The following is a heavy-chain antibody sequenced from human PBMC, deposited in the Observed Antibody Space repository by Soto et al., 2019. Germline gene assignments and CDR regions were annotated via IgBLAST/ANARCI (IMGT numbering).Heavy chain of an antibody. CDR3: AKVVYYGVVISRGYIDY. D-gene: IGHD3-3*01. V-gene: IGHV3-23*01. CDR1: GFTFSNYA. CDR2: ISGTGAST. J-gene: IGHJ4*02. Sequence: GGSLRLSCAASGFTFSNYAVTWVRQAPGKGLEWVSSISGTGASTYYADSVKGRFTISRDNSKNTLHLQMNSLRAEDTAIYYCAKVVYYGVVISRGYIDYWGQGTLVTVSS.